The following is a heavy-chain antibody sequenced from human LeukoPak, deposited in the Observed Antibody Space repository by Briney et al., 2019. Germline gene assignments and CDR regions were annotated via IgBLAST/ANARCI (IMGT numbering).Heavy chain of an antibody. D-gene: IGHD1-26*01. V-gene: IGHV4-30-4*08. CDR3: ASIVGARVDY. J-gene: IGHJ4*02. Sequence: PSETQSLTCTVSGGSISSSSYYWGWIRQPPGKGLEWIGYIYYSGSTYYNPSLKSRVTISVDTSKNQFSLKLSSVTAADTAVYYCASIVGARVDYWGQGTLVTVSS. CDR2: IYYSGST. CDR1: GGSISSSSYY.